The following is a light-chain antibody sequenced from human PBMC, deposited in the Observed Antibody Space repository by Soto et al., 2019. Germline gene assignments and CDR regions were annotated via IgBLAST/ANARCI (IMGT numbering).Light chain of an antibody. J-gene: IGKJ3*01. V-gene: IGKV1-9*01. CDR2: AAS. CDR1: QGISSY. CDR3: QQLSSYPL. Sequence: DIQLTQSPSFLSASVGDRVTITCRASQGISSYLAWYQQKAGKAPKLLIYAASTLQSGVPSRFSGSVSGTEFALTISSLQPEDFATYYCQQLSSYPLFGPGTKVDIK.